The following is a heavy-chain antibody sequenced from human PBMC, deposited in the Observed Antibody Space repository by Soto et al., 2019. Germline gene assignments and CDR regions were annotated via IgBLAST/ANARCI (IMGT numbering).Heavy chain of an antibody. J-gene: IGHJ5*02. Sequence: GASVKVSCKASGGTFSSYAISWVRQAPGQGREWMGGIIPIFGTANYAQKFQGRVTITADKSTSTAYMELSRLRSEDTAVYYCARVETFLGYCSGGSCLRANWFDPWGQGTLVTVSS. D-gene: IGHD2-15*01. CDR2: IIPIFGTA. CDR1: GGTFSSYA. CDR3: ARVETFLGYCSGGSCLRANWFDP. V-gene: IGHV1-69*06.